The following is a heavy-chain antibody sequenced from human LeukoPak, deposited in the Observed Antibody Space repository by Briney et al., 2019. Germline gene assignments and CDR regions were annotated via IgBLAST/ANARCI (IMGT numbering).Heavy chain of an antibody. CDR3: ARALIVVVPAASYYYMDV. CDR1: GGSISSHY. D-gene: IGHD2-2*01. V-gene: IGHV4-59*11. Sequence: PSETLSLTCTVSGGSISSHYWSWIRQPPGKGLEWIGYIYYSGSTNYNPSLKSRVTIPVDTSKNQFSLKLSSVTAADTAVYYCARALIVVVPAASYYYMDVWGKGTTVTVSS. CDR2: IYYSGST. J-gene: IGHJ6*03.